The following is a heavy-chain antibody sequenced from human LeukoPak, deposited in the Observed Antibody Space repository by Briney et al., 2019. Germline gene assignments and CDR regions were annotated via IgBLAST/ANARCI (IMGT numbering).Heavy chain of an antibody. D-gene: IGHD3-3*01. CDR3: ARGSRLGVVERDASDI. Sequence: PGGSLRLSCAASRFTFSSYSMNWVRQAPGKGLEWVSYISSSSSSIYYADSVKGRFTISRDNAKNSLYLQMNSLRAEDTAVYYCARGSRLGVVERDASDIWGQGTMVTVSS. J-gene: IGHJ3*02. V-gene: IGHV3-48*04. CDR1: RFTFSSYS. CDR2: ISSSSSSI.